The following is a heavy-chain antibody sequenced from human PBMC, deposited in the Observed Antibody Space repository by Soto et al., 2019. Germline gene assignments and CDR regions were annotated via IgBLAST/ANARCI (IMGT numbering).Heavy chain of an antibody. V-gene: IGHV1-69*13. D-gene: IGHD6-25*01. CDR3: AALEVGYLFMDV. CDR1: GGTFSSYA. Sequence: SVKVSCKASGGTFSSYAISWVRQAPGQGLEWMGGIIPIFGTANYAQKFQGRVTITADESTSTAYMELSSLRSEDTAVYYCAALEVGYLFMDVWGQGTTVTVSS. CDR2: IIPIFGTA. J-gene: IGHJ6*02.